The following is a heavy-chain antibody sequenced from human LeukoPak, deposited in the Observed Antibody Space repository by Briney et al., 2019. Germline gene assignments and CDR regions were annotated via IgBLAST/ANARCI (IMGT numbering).Heavy chain of an antibody. D-gene: IGHD6-13*01. Sequence: SQTLSLTCTVSGGSISSGSYYWTWIRQPAGKGLEWIGRIYTSGSTNYNPSLKSRVTISVDTSKNQFSLKLSSVTAADTAVYYCARHPKYSSSWYRDAFDIWGQGTMVTVSS. CDR2: IYTSGST. V-gene: IGHV4-61*02. CDR1: GGSISSGSYY. CDR3: ARHPKYSSSWYRDAFDI. J-gene: IGHJ3*02.